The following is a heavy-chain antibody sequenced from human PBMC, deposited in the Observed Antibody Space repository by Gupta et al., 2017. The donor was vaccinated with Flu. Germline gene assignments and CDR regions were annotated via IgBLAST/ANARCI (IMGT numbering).Heavy chain of an antibody. V-gene: IGHV4-38-2*02. CDR2: IYNSGST. J-gene: IGHJ6*02. CDR1: GYSSSSGYY. D-gene: IGHD1-26*01. Sequence: QVQLQESGPGLVKPSETLSLTCAVSGYSSSSGYYWGWIRQPPGKGLEGIGRIYNSGSTYYKPYHKRRVTISVETSKNQYTLKLGSVTAADTAVEYCAREPARMGGATDYGMDVWGQGTTVTVSS. CDR3: AREPARMGGATDYGMDV.